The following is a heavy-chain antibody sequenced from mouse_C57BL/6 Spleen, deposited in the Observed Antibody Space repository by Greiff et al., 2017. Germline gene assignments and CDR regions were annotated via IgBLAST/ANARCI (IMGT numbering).Heavy chain of an antibody. D-gene: IGHD3-2*02. V-gene: IGHV1-4*01. CDR3: ARSPAQATAWVAY. Sequence: VNLVESGAELARPGASVKMSCKASGYTFTSYTMHWVKQRPGQGLEWIGYINPSSGYTKYNQKFKDKATLTADKSSSTAYMQLSSLTSEDSAVYYYARSPAQATAWVAYWGQGTLVTVSA. CDR1: GYTFTSYT. J-gene: IGHJ3*01. CDR2: INPSSGYT.